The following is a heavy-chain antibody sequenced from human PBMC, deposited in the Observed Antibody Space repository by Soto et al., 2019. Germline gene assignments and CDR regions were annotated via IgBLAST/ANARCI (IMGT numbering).Heavy chain of an antibody. V-gene: IGHV5-51*01. CDR3: ARQRGLATVTYYGLDV. CDR1: GYSFTSYW. CDR2: IYPGDSDT. D-gene: IGHD4-17*01. Sequence: GESLKISCKGSGYSFTSYWIGWVRQMPGKGLEWMGIIYPGDSDTRYSPSFQGQVTISADKSISTAYLQWSSLKASDTAMYYCARQRGLATVTYYGLDVWGQGTTVTVSS. J-gene: IGHJ6*02.